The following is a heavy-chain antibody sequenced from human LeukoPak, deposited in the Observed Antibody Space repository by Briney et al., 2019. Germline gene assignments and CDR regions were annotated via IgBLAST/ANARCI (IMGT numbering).Heavy chain of an antibody. V-gene: IGHV3-23*01. CDR3: AKDSSPDYGDNGYFDY. CDR1: GFTFSSYA. CDR2: ISGSGGST. Sequence: GGSLRLSCAASGFTFSSYAMSWVRQAPGKGLEWVSAISGSGGSTYYADSVKGRFTISRDNSKNTLYLQMSSLRAEDTAVYYCAKDSSPDYGDNGYFDYWGQGTLVTVSS. D-gene: IGHD4-23*01. J-gene: IGHJ4*02.